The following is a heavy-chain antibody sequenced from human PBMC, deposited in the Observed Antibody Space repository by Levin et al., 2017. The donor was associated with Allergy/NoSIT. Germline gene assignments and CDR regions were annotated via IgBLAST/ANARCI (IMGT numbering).Heavy chain of an antibody. CDR1: GFQFSLYG. CDR3: AKRGYCSGNTCQSHDAIDV. J-gene: IGHJ3*01. Sequence: GESLKISCAASGFQFSLYGLHWVRQAPGKGLEWVALIVFDGNDQYYADSVKGRFTISRDNSKNTLYLQMSSLRENDTAIYYCAKRGYCSGNTCQSHDAIDVWGQGTLVIVSS. V-gene: IGHV3-30*18. CDR2: IVFDGNDQ. D-gene: IGHD2-15*01.